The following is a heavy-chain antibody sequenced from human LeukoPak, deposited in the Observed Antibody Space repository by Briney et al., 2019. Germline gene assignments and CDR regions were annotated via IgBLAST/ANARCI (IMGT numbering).Heavy chain of an antibody. V-gene: IGHV3-9*03. CDR2: ISWNSGTI. D-gene: IGHD1-26*01. CDR1: GFTFDDYA. CDR3: AKGNSGSYSQDWFDP. J-gene: IGHJ5*02. Sequence: PGGSLRLSCAASGFTFDDYAMHWVRQVPGKGVEWVSGISWNSGTIGYAESVKGRFTISRDNAKNSVFLQMNSLRAEDMALYYCAKGNSGSYSQDWFDPWGQGTLVSVSS.